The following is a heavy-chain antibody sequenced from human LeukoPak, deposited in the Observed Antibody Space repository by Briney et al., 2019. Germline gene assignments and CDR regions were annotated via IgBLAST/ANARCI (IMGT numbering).Heavy chain of an antibody. D-gene: IGHD2-2*01. CDR3: ARSYCSSTSCYSRFDY. CDR1: GFTFDDYG. V-gene: IGHV3-20*04. Sequence: GGSLRLSCAASGFTFDDYGMSWVRQAPGKGLEWVSGINWNGGSTGYADSVKGRFTISRDNAKNSLYLQMNSLRAEDTALYYCARSYCSSTSCYSRFDYWGQGTLVTVSP. J-gene: IGHJ4*02. CDR2: INWNGGST.